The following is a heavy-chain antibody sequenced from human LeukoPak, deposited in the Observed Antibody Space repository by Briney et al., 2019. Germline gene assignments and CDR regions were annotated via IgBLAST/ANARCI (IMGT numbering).Heavy chain of an antibody. D-gene: IGHD4-23*01. J-gene: IGHJ4*02. CDR1: GFTFSTYS. CDR2: ISSSSTDI. V-gene: IGHV3-21*01. Sequence: GGSLRLSCAATGFTFSTYSMNWVRQAPGKGLECVSCISSSSTDIYYVDSVKGRFTISGDNAKNSLYLQMNSLRAEDTAVYYCVRVVYGGGVTPYDHWSQGTLVTVSS. CDR3: VRVVYGGGVTPYDH.